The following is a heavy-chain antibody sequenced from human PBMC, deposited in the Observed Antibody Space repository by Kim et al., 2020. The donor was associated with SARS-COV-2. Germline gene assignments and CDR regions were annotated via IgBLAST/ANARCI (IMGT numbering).Heavy chain of an antibody. Sequence: GGSLRLSCAASGFTFSHTWMTWVRQAPGQGLEWVGRIKSETYGGATDDAAHVKGRFTIARDDSKNTVYLQMNSLKTEDTAVYDCTTPNNWGQGTLATVSS. J-gene: IGHJ4*02. CDR2: IKSETYGGAT. CDR1: GFTFSHTW. CDR3: TTPNN. V-gene: IGHV3-15*01.